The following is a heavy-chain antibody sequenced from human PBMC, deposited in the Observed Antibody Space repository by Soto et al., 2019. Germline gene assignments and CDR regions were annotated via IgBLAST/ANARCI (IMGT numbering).Heavy chain of an antibody. J-gene: IGHJ6*02. CDR2: INPNSGGT. V-gene: IGHV1-2*04. CDR1: GYTFTGYY. CDR3: ARVLSFRYDPPQPVVPNDHFYYYGMDV. Sequence: ASVKVSCKASGYTFTGYYMHWVRQAPGQGLEWTGWINPNSGGTNYAQKFQGWVTMTRDTSISTAYMELSRLRSDDTAVYYFARVLSFRYDPPQPVVPNDHFYYYGMDVWGQGTTVTVSS. D-gene: IGHD2-2*01.